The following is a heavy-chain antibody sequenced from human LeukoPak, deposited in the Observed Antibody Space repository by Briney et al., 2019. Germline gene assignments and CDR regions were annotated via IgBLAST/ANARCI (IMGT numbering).Heavy chain of an antibody. CDR2: VDPSDSYT. D-gene: IGHD3-9*01. CDR1: GYSFTSTW. V-gene: IGHV5-10-1*01. CDR3: ARGDILTGYYWVY. J-gene: IGHJ4*02. Sequence: GESLRISCKGSGYSFTSTWISWVRQLPGKALEWLGRVDPSDSYTNYSPSFQGHVTISADKSISTAYLRWNSLKASDTAMYYCARGDILTGYYWVYWGQGTLVTVSS.